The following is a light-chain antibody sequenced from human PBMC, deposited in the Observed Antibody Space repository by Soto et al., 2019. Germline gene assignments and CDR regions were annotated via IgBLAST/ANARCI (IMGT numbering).Light chain of an antibody. CDR1: SSDLGIYNY. CDR2: EVT. Sequence: QSVLTQPASVSGSPGQSIAISCSGSSSDLGIYNYVSWYQQHPGKVPKLIIFEVTNRPSGVSNRFSGSKSGNTASLTISGLQAEDEADYYCSSYTTSSTRVFGTGTQLTVL. CDR3: SSYTTSSTRV. J-gene: IGLJ1*01. V-gene: IGLV2-14*01.